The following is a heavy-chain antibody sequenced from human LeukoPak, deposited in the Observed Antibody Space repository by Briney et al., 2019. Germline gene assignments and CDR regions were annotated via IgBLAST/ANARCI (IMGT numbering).Heavy chain of an antibody. D-gene: IGHD5-18*01. V-gene: IGHV7-4-1*02. CDR1: GYTFSHYA. CDR2: INTNTGNP. J-gene: IGHJ4*02. CDR3: ARXYTSFDL. Sequence: KVXXKXSGYTFSHYAINWVRQAPGQGLEWMGWINTNTGNPIYAQVFTGRFVFSLDTSVSTAYVQISSLRAEETDVYYCARXYTSFDLWGQGXLVTVSS.